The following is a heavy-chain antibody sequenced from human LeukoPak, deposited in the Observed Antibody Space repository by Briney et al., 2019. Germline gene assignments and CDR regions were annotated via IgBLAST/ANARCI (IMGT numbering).Heavy chain of an antibody. CDR2: IYYSAST. J-gene: IGHJ6*02. CDR3: ARDRRAYSSSWYYYYYGMDV. D-gene: IGHD6-13*01. CDR1: GGSISSYY. V-gene: IGHV4-59*01. Sequence: SETLSLTCTVSGGSISSYYWSWIRQPPGKGLEWSGYIYYSASTNYNPSLKSRVTISVDTSKNQFSLKLSSVTAADTAVYYCARDRRAYSSSWYYYYYGMDVWGQGTTVTVSS.